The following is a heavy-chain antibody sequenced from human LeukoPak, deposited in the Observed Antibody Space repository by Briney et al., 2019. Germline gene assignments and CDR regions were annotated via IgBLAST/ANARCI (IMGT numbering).Heavy chain of an antibody. Sequence: GGSLRLSCVASGFTFSNYGMHWVRQAPGKGLEGVAVISNDGSGEYYADSVKGRFTISRDNSKTTLYLQMNSLRIEDTAVYYCAKDRTATKYLFHYWGQGTLVTVSS. J-gene: IGHJ4*02. V-gene: IGHV3-30*18. CDR3: AKDRTATKYLFHY. D-gene: IGHD1-14*01. CDR2: ISNDGSGE. CDR1: GFTFSNYG.